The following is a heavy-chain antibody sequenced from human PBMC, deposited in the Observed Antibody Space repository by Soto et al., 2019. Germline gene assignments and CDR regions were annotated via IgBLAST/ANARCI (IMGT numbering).Heavy chain of an antibody. Sequence: PSQTRSPTCXISGDSVSSNSAAWNWIRQSPSRGLEWLGRTYYRSKWYNDYAVSVKSRITINPDTSKNQFSLQLNSVTPEDTAVYYCAREYSSSGVYYYYGMDVWGQGTTVTVSS. CDR3: AREYSSSGVYYYYGMDV. D-gene: IGHD6-13*01. V-gene: IGHV6-1*01. CDR2: TYYRSKWYN. J-gene: IGHJ6*02. CDR1: GDSVSSNSAA.